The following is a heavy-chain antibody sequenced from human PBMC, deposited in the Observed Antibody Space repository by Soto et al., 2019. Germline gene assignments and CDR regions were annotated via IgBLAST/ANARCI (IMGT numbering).Heavy chain of an antibody. CDR1: GFTFSSYA. J-gene: IGHJ4*02. V-gene: IGHV3-23*01. Sequence: EVQLLESGGGLVQPGGSLRLSCAASGFTFSSYAMSWVRQAPGKGLEWVSAISGSGGSTYYADSVKGRFTISRDNSKNTLYLQMNSRRAEDTAVYYCAKSGDSSSSRLDYWGQGTLVTVSS. CDR3: AKSGDSSSSRLDY. D-gene: IGHD6-6*01. CDR2: ISGSGGST.